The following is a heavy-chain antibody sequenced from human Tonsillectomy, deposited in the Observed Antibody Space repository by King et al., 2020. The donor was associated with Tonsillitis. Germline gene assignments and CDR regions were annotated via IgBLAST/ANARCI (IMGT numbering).Heavy chain of an antibody. V-gene: IGHV3-23*04. Sequence: VQLVESGGGLVQPGGSLRLSCAASGFTFSSYAMSWVRQAPGQGLEWVSVISYSGGITYYADSVQGRFTISRDNSKNTLYLQMNSLRAEDTAVYYCAKEPYDTSGYYSDYWGQGTLVTVSS. J-gene: IGHJ4*02. D-gene: IGHD3-22*01. CDR1: GFTFSSYA. CDR3: AKEPYDTSGYYSDY. CDR2: ISYSGGIT.